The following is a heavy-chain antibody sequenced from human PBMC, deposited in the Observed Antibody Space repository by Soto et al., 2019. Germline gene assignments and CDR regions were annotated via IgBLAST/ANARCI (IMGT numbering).Heavy chain of an antibody. CDR1: GGSISSGGYY. D-gene: IGHD5-12*01. Sequence: QVQLQESGPGLVKPSQTLSLTCTVSGGSISSGGYYWSWIRQHPGKGLEWIGYIYYSGSTYYNPSLKCRVTISVDTSKNQFSLKLSSVTAADTAVYYCAREERWLQLPDYWGQGTLVTVSS. V-gene: IGHV4-31*03. CDR3: AREERWLQLPDY. J-gene: IGHJ4*02. CDR2: IYYSGST.